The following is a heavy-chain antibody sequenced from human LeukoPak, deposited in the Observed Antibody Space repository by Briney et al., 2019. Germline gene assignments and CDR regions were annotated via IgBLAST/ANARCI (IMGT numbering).Heavy chain of an antibody. V-gene: IGHV4-34*01. CDR2: INHSGST. CDR3: ARAGNDRDYYDSSGYYSTQSDY. CDR1: GGSFSGYY. D-gene: IGHD3-22*01. J-gene: IGHJ4*02. Sequence: PSETLSLTCAVYGGSFSGYYWSWIRQPPGKGLEWIGEINHSGSTNYNPSLKSRVTISVDTSKNQFSLKLSSVTAADTAVYYCARAGNDRDYYDSSGYYSTQSDYWGQGTLVTVSS.